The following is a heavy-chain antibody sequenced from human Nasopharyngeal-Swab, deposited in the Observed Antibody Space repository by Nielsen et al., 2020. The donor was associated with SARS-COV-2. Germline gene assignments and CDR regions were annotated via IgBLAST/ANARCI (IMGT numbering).Heavy chain of an antibody. CDR3: ARDIVVVPVTFDY. CDR1: GFTFSDYY. CDR2: ISSSGSTI. Sequence: GESLKISCAASGFTFSDYYMSWIRQAPGKGLEWVSYISSSGSTIYYADSVKGRFTISRDNAKNSLYLQMNSLRAEDTAVYYCARDIVVVPVTFDYWGQGTLVTVSS. V-gene: IGHV3-11*04. J-gene: IGHJ4*02. D-gene: IGHD2-2*01.